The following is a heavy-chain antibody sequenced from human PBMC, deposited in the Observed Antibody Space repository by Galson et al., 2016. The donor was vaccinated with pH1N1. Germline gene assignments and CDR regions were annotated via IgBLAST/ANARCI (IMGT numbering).Heavy chain of an antibody. D-gene: IGHD3-10*01. CDR1: GYSLTTYY. Sequence: QSGAEVKKPGESLKISCKASGYSLTTYYIHWVRQAPGQGLEFMGVINPTDGNTDYAQKFQDRVTMTWDMSTSTAYMDLGSLRSEDTAVYFCSRGVRKHASSGLDYWGQGTLVTVSS. CDR3: SRGVRKHASSGLDY. CDR2: INPTDGNT. J-gene: IGHJ4*02. V-gene: IGHV1-46*03.